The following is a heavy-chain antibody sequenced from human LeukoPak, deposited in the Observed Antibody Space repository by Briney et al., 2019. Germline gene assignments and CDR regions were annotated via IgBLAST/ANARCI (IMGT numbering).Heavy chain of an antibody. Sequence: SQTLSLTCVISGDNVSSNSAAWNWIRQSPSRGLEWLGRTYYRSKWYSGYAMSVKSRITIKPDTSKNQFSLQLNSVTPEDTAVYYCARGGSYPLDYWGQGTLVTVSS. CDR1: GDNVSSNSAA. V-gene: IGHV6-1*01. D-gene: IGHD1-26*01. J-gene: IGHJ4*02. CDR2: TYYRSKWYS. CDR3: ARGGSYPLDY.